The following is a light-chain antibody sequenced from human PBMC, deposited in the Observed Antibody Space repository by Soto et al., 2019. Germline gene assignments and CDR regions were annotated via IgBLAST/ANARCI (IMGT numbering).Light chain of an antibody. V-gene: IGKV1-39*01. J-gene: IGKJ1*01. CDR2: AAS. Sequence: DIQMTQSPRFLSASVGDRVTITCRARQNIRTYLTWYQPKPGKGPTVLIDAASALQRGVPSRFSGSTTGTDFTLAITGLQPEDSATYYCQQTLSVPLTVGLGTKVEIK. CDR3: QQTLSVPLT. CDR1: QNIRTY.